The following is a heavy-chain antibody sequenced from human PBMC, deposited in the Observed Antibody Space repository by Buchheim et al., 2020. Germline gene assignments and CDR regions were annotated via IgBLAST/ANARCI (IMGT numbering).Heavy chain of an antibody. D-gene: IGHD3-10*01. CDR2: MNPNSGNT. Sequence: QVQLVQSGAEVKKPGASVKVSCKASGYTFTSYDINWVRQATGQGLEWMGWMNPNSGNTGYAQKFQGRVTMTRNTSISTAYMELSSLRSEDTAVYYCARGRFNELWFGELLTPSGNWFDPWGQGTL. V-gene: IGHV1-8*01. CDR3: ARGRFNELWFGELLTPSGNWFDP. J-gene: IGHJ5*02. CDR1: GYTFTSYD.